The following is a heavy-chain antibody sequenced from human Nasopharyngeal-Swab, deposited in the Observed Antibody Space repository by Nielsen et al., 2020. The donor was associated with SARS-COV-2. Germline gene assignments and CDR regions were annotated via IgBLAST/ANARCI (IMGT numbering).Heavy chain of an antibody. J-gene: IGHJ4*02. D-gene: IGHD6-6*01. V-gene: IGHV4-59*01. Sequence: WIRQPPGEGLEWIGYIYYSGSTNYNPSLKSRVTISVDTSKNQFSLKLSSVTAADTAVYYCARGERRAARPPGGYFDYWGQGTLVTAPQ. CDR2: IYYSGST. CDR3: ARGERRAARPPGGYFDY.